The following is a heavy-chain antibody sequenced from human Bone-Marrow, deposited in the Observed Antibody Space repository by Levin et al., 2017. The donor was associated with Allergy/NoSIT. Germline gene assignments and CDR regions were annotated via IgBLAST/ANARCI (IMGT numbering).Heavy chain of an antibody. CDR1: GFTFSIYS. Sequence: GESLKISCAASGFTFSIYSMNWVRQAPGEGLEWVAHISGTSRTIYYADSVKGRFTISRDNAKNSLYLQMNSLIAEDTAVYYCARDGQRGYDMDVWGQGTTVTVSS. J-gene: IGHJ6*02. D-gene: IGHD3-16*01. CDR3: ARDGQRGYDMDV. V-gene: IGHV3-48*01. CDR2: ISGTSRTI.